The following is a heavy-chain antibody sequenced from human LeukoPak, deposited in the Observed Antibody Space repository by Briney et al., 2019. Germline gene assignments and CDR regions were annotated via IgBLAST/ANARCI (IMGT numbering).Heavy chain of an antibody. Sequence: QPGGSLRLSCAASGFTFSSYTMNWVRQAPGKGLEWVSGISGSGGSTYYADSVKGRFTISRDNSKNTLYLQVNSLRAEDTAVYYCAKDSSSSLYYFDYWGQGTLVTVSS. CDR2: ISGSGGST. J-gene: IGHJ4*02. CDR3: AKDSSSSLYYFDY. V-gene: IGHV3-23*01. D-gene: IGHD2-2*01. CDR1: GFTFSSYT.